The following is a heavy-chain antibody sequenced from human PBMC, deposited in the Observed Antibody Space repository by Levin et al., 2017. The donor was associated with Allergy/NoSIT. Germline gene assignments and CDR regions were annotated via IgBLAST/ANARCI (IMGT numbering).Heavy chain of an antibody. CDR3: AREPSGGTRLIDF. CDR1: GGSIGSYY. CDR2: IQKSGST. Sequence: SCNVSGGSIGSYYWSWIRQPPGKGLEWIGHIQKSGSTNYNPSLNSRVTISLDTSKNQFSLNLVSVTAADTAIYYCAREPSGGTRLIDFWGPGTLVTVSS. D-gene: IGHD4-23*01. J-gene: IGHJ4*02. V-gene: IGHV4-59*01.